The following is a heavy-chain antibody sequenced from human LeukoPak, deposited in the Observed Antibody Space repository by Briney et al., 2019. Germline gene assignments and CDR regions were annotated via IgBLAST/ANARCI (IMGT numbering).Heavy chain of an antibody. CDR1: GFTFSTYW. D-gene: IGHD5-24*01. CDR3: AGGRDVYRY. CDR2: IKQDGSEK. Sequence: GGSLRLSCAASGFTFSTYWMTWVRHAPGKGLEWVANIKQDGSEKYYVGSVKGRFTISRDNAKNSLYLQMNSLRAEDTAVYYCAGGRDVYRYWGQGTLVTVSS. J-gene: IGHJ4*02. V-gene: IGHV3-7*01.